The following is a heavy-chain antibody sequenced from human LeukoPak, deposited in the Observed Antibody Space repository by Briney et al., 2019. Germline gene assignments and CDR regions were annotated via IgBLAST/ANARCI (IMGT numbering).Heavy chain of an antibody. D-gene: IGHD3-22*01. CDR3: AKDRSYYDSSGYYY. CDR2: ISWNSGNL. J-gene: IGHJ4*02. V-gene: IGHV3-9*01. CDR1: GFTFDDYA. Sequence: PGGSLRLSCAASGFTFDDYAMHWVRHAPGKGLEWVSGISWNSGNLGYADSVKGRFTISRDNSKNTLYLQMNSLRAEDTAVYYCAKDRSYYDSSGYYYWGQGTLVTVSS.